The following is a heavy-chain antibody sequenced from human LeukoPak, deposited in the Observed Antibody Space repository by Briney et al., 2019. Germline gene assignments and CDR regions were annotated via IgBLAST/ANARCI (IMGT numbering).Heavy chain of an antibody. CDR2: INPNSGTT. V-gene: IGHV1-2*02. CDR1: GYTFTDCS. D-gene: IGHD4/OR15-4a*01. Sequence: ASVKVSCKASGYTFTDCSMQWVRQAPGQGLGWMGWINPNSGTTNYAQKFQGRVAMTRDTSISTAYMELISLRSDDTAVYYCARDSGMVPDYWGQGTLVTVSS. J-gene: IGHJ4*02. CDR3: ARDSGMVPDY.